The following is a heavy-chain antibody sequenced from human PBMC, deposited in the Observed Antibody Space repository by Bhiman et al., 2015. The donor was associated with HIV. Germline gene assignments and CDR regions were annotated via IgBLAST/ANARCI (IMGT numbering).Heavy chain of an antibody. J-gene: IGHJ4*02. V-gene: IGHV3-23*01. D-gene: IGHD6-13*01. CDR2: ISGSGIST. Sequence: EVQLLESGGGLVQPGGSLRLSCGASGFTFSSFAMSWVRQAPGKGLEWVSGISGSGISTYSAGSVKGRFTISRDNSKNTLYLQMNSLRPEDTAVYYCARDMKAAAANLEYWGQGTLVTVSS. CDR3: ARDMKAAAANLEY. CDR1: GFTFSSFA.